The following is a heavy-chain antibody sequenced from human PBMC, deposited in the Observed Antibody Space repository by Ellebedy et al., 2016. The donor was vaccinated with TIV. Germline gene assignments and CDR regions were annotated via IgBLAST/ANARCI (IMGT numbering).Heavy chain of an antibody. Sequence: GESLKISCTASGFTFSGYGMHWVRQAPGKGLEWVAVIWYDGSNKYYADSVKGRFTISRDNSKNTLYLQMNSLRAEDTAVYYCARDEPGTAAPDAFDIWGQGTMVTVSS. CDR2: IWYDGSNK. D-gene: IGHD6-25*01. J-gene: IGHJ3*02. CDR3: ARDEPGTAAPDAFDI. CDR1: GFTFSGYG. V-gene: IGHV3-33*01.